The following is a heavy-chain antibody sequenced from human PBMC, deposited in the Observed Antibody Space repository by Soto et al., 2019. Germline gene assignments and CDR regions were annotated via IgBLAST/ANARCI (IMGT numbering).Heavy chain of an antibody. J-gene: IGHJ6*02. CDR1: GFAFSSYG. V-gene: IGHV3-33*01. CDR3: AREPVGHEYAMDV. CDR2: LGFDGGGR. Sequence: GGSLRLSCAASGFAFSSYGMHWVRQTPGKGLEWVAVLGFDGGGRYYADSVKGRFTISRDNSKNTLHLQMESLGAEDTDLYYCAREPVGHEYAMDVWGQGTTVTVSS. D-gene: IGHD1-26*01.